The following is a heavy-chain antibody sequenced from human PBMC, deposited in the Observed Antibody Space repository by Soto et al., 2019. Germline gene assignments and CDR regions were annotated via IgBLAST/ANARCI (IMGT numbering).Heavy chain of an antibody. D-gene: IGHD1-7*01. CDR2: ISANSGDT. V-gene: IGHV1-18*04. CDR3: SRAGASNWNYVSTSS. Sequence: SVKVSCKASGYNFAYSGFNWVRQAPGQGLEWMGWISANSGDTNYAQNLQGRVTMTTDTSTSTAYMEVRSLTSDDTAVYYCSRAGASNWNYVSTSSWGQGTLVTVSS. CDR1: GYNFAYSG. J-gene: IGHJ4*02.